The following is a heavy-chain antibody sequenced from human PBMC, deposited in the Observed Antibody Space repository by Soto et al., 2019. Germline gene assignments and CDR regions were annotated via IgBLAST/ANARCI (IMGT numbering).Heavy chain of an antibody. CDR2: INPSGGST. CDR1: GYTFTSYY. V-gene: IGHV1-46*01. CDR3: ARGGGYCSGGSCLYGMDV. Sequence: ASVKVSCKASGYTFTSYYMHWVRQAPGQGLEWMGIINPSGGSTSYAQKLQGRVTMTRDTSTSTDYMEMSSLRSEDTAVYYCARGGGYCSGGSCLYGMDVWGQGTTVTVSS. J-gene: IGHJ6*02. D-gene: IGHD2-15*01.